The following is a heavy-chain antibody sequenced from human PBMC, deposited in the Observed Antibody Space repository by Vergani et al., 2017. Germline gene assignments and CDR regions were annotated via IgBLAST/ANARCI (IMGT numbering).Heavy chain of an antibody. CDR3: ARDRRVRGVNEY. J-gene: IGHJ4*02. V-gene: IGHV3-21*01. D-gene: IGHD3-10*01. CDR1: GFTFSSYS. CDR2: ISSSSSYI. Sequence: EVQLVESGGGLVKPGGSLRLSCAASGFTFSSYSMNWVRQAPGKGLEWVSSISSSSSYIYYAVSVKGRFTISRDNAKNSLYLQMNSLRAEDTAVYYCARDRRVRGVNEYWGQGTLVTVSS.